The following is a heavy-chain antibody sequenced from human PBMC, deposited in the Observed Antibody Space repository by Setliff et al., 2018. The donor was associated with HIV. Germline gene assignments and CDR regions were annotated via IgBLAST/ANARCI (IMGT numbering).Heavy chain of an antibody. V-gene: IGHV1-8*02. CDR2: MNTNSGNT. CDR3: ARAPRITMVRGVSSWFDP. CDR1: GDTFTTYD. D-gene: IGHD3-10*01. Sequence: ASVKVSCKASGDTFTTYDINWVRQATGQGPEWIGWMNTNSGNTGYAQKFQGRVTMTRSTSISTAYMELSSLRSEDTAVYYCARAPRITMVRGVSSWFDPWGQGTLVTVSS. J-gene: IGHJ5*02.